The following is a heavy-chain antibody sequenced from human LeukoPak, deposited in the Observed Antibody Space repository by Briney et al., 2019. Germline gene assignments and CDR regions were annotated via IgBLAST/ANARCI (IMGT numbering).Heavy chain of an antibody. CDR2: INPKSGRT. V-gene: IGHV1-2*02. CDR1: GYSFTDYY. Sequence: ASGRVSCKTFGYSFTDYYIHLVRQAPGQGLEWMGWINPKSGRTSSSRKFQGRVTMTRDPSISTVYMDMAWLTSDDTAIYFCARADFVDAGPYLIGPWGQGTLVTVSS. CDR3: ARADFVDAGPYLIGP. D-gene: IGHD3-3*01. J-gene: IGHJ5*02.